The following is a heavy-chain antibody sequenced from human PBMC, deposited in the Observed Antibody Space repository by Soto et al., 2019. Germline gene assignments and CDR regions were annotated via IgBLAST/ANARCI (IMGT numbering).Heavy chain of an antibody. J-gene: IGHJ6*02. CDR1: GGSISSGDYY. Sequence: LSLTCTVSGGSISSGDYYWSWIRQPPGKGLEWIGYIYYSGSTYYNPSLKSRVTISVDTSKNQFSLKLSSVTAADTAVYYCARQFYNYYDSSGYPKTTYYYGMDVWGQGTTVTVSS. D-gene: IGHD3-22*01. CDR3: ARQFYNYYDSSGYPKTTYYYGMDV. CDR2: IYYSGST. V-gene: IGHV4-30-4*01.